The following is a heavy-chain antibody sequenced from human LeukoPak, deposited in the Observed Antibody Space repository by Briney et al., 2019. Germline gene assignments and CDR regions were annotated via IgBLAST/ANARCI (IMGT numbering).Heavy chain of an antibody. CDR2: IIPIFGTA. Sequence: SVKVSCKASGGTFSSYAISWVRQAPGQGLEWMGGIIPIFGTANYAQKFQGRVTITADESTSTAYMELSSLRSEDTAVYYCARGGSGITYMDVWGKGTTVTVSS. J-gene: IGHJ6*03. CDR1: GGTFSSYA. D-gene: IGHD1-20*01. V-gene: IGHV1-69*01. CDR3: ARGGSGITYMDV.